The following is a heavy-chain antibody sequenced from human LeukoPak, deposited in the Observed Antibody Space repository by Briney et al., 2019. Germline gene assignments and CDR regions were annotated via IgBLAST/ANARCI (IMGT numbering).Heavy chain of an antibody. V-gene: IGHV3-21*01. CDR2: ISSSSSYI. Sequence: GGSLRLSCAASGFTFSSYSMNWVRQAPGKGLEWVSSISSSSSYIYYADSVKGRFTISRDNAKNSLYLQMNSLRAEDTAVYYCARDHGGDGAFDIWGQGTMVTVSS. J-gene: IGHJ3*02. CDR1: GFTFSSYS. D-gene: IGHD2-21*02. CDR3: ARDHGGDGAFDI.